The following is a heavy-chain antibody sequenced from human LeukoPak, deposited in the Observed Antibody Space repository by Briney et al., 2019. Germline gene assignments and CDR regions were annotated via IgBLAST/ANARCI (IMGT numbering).Heavy chain of an antibody. J-gene: IGHJ4*02. D-gene: IGHD1-26*01. Sequence: PGGSLRLSCAASGFIFSGYWMTWVRQAPGKGLEWVANIKQDGSEKYYVDSVKGRFTISRDNAKNSLYLQMNSLRAEDTAMYYCARGGPSVGARYSFDYWGQGTLVTVSS. CDR3: ARGGPSVGARYSFDY. CDR2: IKQDGSEK. V-gene: IGHV3-7*01. CDR1: GFIFSGYW.